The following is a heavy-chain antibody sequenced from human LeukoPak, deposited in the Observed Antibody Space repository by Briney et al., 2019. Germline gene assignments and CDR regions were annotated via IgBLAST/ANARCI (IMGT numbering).Heavy chain of an antibody. V-gene: IGHV3-15*01. CDR3: TTHGGDYPTY. CDR2: IKSKSRGGTT. Sequence: PGGSLRLSCAASGLTFSDAWMTWVRQAPGQGLEWVGRIKSKSRGGTTDYAAPVKDRFTISRDDSKNTLFLQMNSLKTEDTAVYFCTTHGGDYPTYWGQGTLVTVSS. J-gene: IGHJ4*02. CDR1: GLTFSDAW. D-gene: IGHD4-17*01.